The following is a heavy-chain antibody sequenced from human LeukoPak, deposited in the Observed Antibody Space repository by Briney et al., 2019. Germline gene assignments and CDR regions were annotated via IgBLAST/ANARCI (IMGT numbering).Heavy chain of an antibody. J-gene: IGHJ4*02. CDR2: ISGSGGST. CDR1: GFTFSSYA. CDR3: ARLNYYDSSGYYHFDY. V-gene: IGHV3-23*01. D-gene: IGHD3-22*01. Sequence: GGSLRLSCAASGFTFSSYAMSWVRQAPGKGLEWVSAISGSGGSTYYADSVKGRFTISRDNAKNSLYLQMNSLRAEDTAVYYCARLNYYDSSGYYHFDYWGQGTLVTVSS.